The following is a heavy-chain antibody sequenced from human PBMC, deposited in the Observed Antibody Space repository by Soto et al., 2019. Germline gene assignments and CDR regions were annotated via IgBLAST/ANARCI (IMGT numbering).Heavy chain of an antibody. V-gene: IGHV3-23*01. CDR3: AKNRERDAWCEDY. D-gene: IGHD1-26*01. J-gene: IGHJ4*02. CDR1: GFSFSSYA. CDR2: ISGTDGST. Sequence: EVQLLESGGGLVQPGVSLRLSCVASGFSFSSYAMTWVRQAPGKGLEWVAVISGTDGSTYYAHSVKGRFTISRDNSKNTLYLQMNSLRAEDTDVYYCAKNRERDAWCEDYWGQGTLVTVSS.